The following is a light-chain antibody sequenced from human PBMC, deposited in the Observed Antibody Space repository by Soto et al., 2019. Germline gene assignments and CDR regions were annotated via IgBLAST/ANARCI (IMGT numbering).Light chain of an antibody. CDR3: QSYDSSNLV. Sequence: NFMLTQPHSVSESPGKTVTISCTRSSGGIASNYVQWYQQRPGSAPTTVIYEDNQRPSGVPDRFSGSIDSSSNSASLTISGLKTEDEADYYCQSYDSSNLVFGGGTKVTVL. V-gene: IGLV6-57*04. J-gene: IGLJ2*01. CDR1: SGGIASNY. CDR2: EDN.